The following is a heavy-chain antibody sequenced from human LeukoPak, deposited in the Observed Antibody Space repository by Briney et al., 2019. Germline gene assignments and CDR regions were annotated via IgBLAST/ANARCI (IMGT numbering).Heavy chain of an antibody. Sequence: SETLSLTCTVSGGSINGYYWTWIRQPPGKGLEWIGYISDSGSTNYSPSLKSRVTMSVDSSNTEFSLRLNSVTAADTAVYYCARVFRGAVTSNWFDPWGQRTLVTVSS. D-gene: IGHD4-17*01. V-gene: IGHV4-59*01. CDR2: ISDSGST. CDR1: GGSINGYY. J-gene: IGHJ5*02. CDR3: ARVFRGAVTSNWFDP.